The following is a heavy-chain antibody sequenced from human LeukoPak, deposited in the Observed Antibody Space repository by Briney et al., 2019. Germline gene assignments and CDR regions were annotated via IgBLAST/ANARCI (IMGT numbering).Heavy chain of an antibody. D-gene: IGHD3-10*01. Sequence: SETLSLTCAVSGGSFSDFYWSWIRQPPGKGLEWIGEVRHSGSTNYNPSLKSRVTIPVHTSKNHFSLKLSSVTAADTAVYFCARSDIVRGTPLDAFDIWGQGTMVTVSS. CDR2: VRHSGST. CDR1: GGSFSDFY. J-gene: IGHJ3*02. CDR3: ARSDIVRGTPLDAFDI. V-gene: IGHV4-34*01.